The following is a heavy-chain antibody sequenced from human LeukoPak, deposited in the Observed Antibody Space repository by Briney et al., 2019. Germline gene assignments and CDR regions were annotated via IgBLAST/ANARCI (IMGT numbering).Heavy chain of an antibody. CDR2: INYSGST. CDR3: ARGPRSFPITMIRAAAFDI. Sequence: SETLSLTCTVSGGSISSYYWSWIRQPPGKGLEWIGYINYSGSTNYNPSLKSRVTISVDTSKNQFSLKLSSVTAADTAVYYCARGPRSFPITMIRAAAFDIWGQGTMVTVSS. CDR1: GGSISSYY. D-gene: IGHD3-22*01. J-gene: IGHJ3*02. V-gene: IGHV4-59*01.